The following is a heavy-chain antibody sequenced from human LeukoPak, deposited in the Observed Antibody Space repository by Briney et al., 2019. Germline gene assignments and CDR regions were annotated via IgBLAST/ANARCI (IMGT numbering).Heavy chain of an antibody. D-gene: IGHD2-2*01. J-gene: IGHJ4*02. CDR3: VSFYETN. V-gene: IGHV3-74*01. CDR2: VNSDGSWT. Sequence: TGGSLRLSCAASGNYWMHWVRQAPGKGLVWVSHVNSDGSWTSHADSVKGRFTISKGNAKNTVYLQMNNLRTEDTAVYYCVSFYETNWGRGTLVTVSS. CDR1: GNYW.